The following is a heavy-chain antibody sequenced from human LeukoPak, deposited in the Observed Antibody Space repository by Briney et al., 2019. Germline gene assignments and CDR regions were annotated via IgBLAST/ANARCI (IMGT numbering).Heavy chain of an antibody. Sequence: ASVKVSCKASGYTFTSYDINWVRQATGQGLEWMGWMNPNRGNTGYAQKVQGRVTITRNTSISTAYMELSSLRSEDTAVYYCARGRSGYRYYYYYYMDVWGKGTTVTVSS. J-gene: IGHJ6*03. V-gene: IGHV1-8*03. CDR3: ARGRSGYRYYYYYYMDV. CDR2: MNPNRGNT. CDR1: GYTFTSYD. D-gene: IGHD3-22*01.